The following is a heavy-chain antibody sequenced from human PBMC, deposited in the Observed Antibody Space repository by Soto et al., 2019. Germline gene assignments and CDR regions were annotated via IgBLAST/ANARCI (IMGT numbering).Heavy chain of an antibody. Sequence: EEELMESGGGLVQLGRSLRLSGATSGFTLGDSALPWVRQVPGGGLEWVSGILASGDVGYVDSVRGRFTMSRDVAKSSLHLQMNSLKTDDTALYYCVRDTSSGGADVWGQGTTVTVSS. CDR2: ILASGDV. CDR1: GFTLGDSA. CDR3: VRDTSSGGADV. D-gene: IGHD6-6*01. V-gene: IGHV3-9*01. J-gene: IGHJ6*02.